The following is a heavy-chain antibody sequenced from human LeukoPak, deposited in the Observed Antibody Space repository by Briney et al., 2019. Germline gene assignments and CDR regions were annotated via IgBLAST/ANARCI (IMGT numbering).Heavy chain of an antibody. J-gene: IGHJ4*02. CDR2: IIPIFGTA. CDR1: GGTFSSYA. D-gene: IGHD6-13*01. Sequence: VASVKVSCKASGGTFSSYAISWVRQAPGQGLEWMGGIIPIFGTANYAQKFQGRVTITADKSTSTAYMELSSLRSEDTAVYYCASHSSSWYAASIYLDYWGQGTLVTVSS. V-gene: IGHV1-69*06. CDR3: ASHSSSWYAASIYLDY.